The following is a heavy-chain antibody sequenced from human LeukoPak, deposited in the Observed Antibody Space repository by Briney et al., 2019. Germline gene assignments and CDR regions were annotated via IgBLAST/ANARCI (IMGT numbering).Heavy chain of an antibody. J-gene: IGHJ4*02. CDR3: ARAGIAVAGSRYYFDY. V-gene: IGHV4-59*01. D-gene: IGHD6-19*01. CDR1: GGSINNYY. Sequence: SETLSLTCTVSGGSINNYYWGWIRQPPGKGLECIGYFYYSGSTNYNPSLKSRVTISVDTSKNQFSLKLSSVTAADTAVYYCARAGIAVAGSRYYFDYWGQGTLVTASS. CDR2: FYYSGST.